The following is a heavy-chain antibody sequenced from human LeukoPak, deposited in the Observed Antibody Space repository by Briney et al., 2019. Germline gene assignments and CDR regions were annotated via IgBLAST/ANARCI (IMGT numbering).Heavy chain of an antibody. Sequence: GGSLRLSCVDSGFTFSSNSMNWVRQAPGKGLEWVSYISSSSSTKYYADSVKGRFTISRDNAKNSLYLQMNSLRDEDTAVYYCTTAFKWELLLYFHYWGQGTLVTVSS. CDR3: TTAFKWELLLYFHY. V-gene: IGHV3-48*02. J-gene: IGHJ4*02. CDR2: ISSSSSTK. CDR1: GFTFSSNS. D-gene: IGHD1-26*01.